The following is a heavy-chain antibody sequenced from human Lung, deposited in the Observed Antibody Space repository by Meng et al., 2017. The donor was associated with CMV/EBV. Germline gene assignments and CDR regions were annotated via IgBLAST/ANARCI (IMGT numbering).Heavy chain of an antibody. CDR3: ANLGRTIRDY. CDR1: GYFFNDHF. J-gene: IGHJ4*02. Sequence: ASXXVSCKASGYFFNDHFMHWVRQAPGQGLEWMGWIQPSSGYTNYAQNFQGRVTMTSDSSIATAYMELTRLTSDDTAVYYCANLGRTIRDYWGQGTLVTVSS. D-gene: IGHD4/OR15-4a*01. CDR2: IQPSSGYT. V-gene: IGHV1-2*02.